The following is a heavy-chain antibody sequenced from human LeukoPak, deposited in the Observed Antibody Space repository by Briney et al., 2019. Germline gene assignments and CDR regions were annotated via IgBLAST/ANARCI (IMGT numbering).Heavy chain of an antibody. CDR1: GGSIFSSSYH. V-gene: IGHV4-39*07. Sequence: SETLSLTCTISGGSIFSSSYHWGWIRQPPGKGLEWIGSIYYSGSTYYNPSLKSRVTISVDTSKNKFSLKLSSVTAADTAVYYCARGTDSRGYQFRGFDSWGRGTLVTVSS. D-gene: IGHD3-22*01. J-gene: IGHJ4*02. CDR2: IYYSGST. CDR3: ARGTDSRGYQFRGFDS.